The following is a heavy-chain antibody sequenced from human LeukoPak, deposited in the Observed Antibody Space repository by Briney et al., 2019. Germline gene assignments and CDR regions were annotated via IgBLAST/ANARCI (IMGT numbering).Heavy chain of an antibody. Sequence: GASVKVSCKASGYTFTSYAMHWVRQAPGQRLEWMGWINAGNGNTKYSQKFQGRVTITRDTSASTAYMELSSLRSEDTAVYYCARGIVATLGAFDIWGQGTMVTVSS. CDR2: INAGNGNT. CDR1: GYTFTSYA. CDR3: ARGIVATLGAFDI. D-gene: IGHD5-12*01. J-gene: IGHJ3*02. V-gene: IGHV1-3*01.